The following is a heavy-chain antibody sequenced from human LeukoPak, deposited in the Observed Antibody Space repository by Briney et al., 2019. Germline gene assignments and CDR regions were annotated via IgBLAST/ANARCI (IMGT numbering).Heavy chain of an antibody. D-gene: IGHD3-9*01. J-gene: IGHJ6*03. CDR3: ANVLRYFDRLHYYYHYYMDV. CDR2: IYYSGST. V-gene: IGHV4-39*07. Sequence: SETLSLTCTASGGSISSSSYYWGWIRQPPGKGLEWIGSIYYSGSTYYNPSLKSRVTISVDTSKNQFSLKLSSVTAADTAVYYCANVLRYFDRLHYYYHYYMDVWGKGTTVTVSS. CDR1: GGSISSSSYY.